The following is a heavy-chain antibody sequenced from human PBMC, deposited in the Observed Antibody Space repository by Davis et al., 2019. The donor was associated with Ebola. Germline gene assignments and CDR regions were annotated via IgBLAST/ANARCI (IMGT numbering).Heavy chain of an antibody. D-gene: IGHD6-19*01. Sequence: MPSETLSLTCTVSGASINTYYWSWVRQPPGKRLEWIGYIFHSGVADYNPSLKSRVTISVDTSKNQFSLKLSSVTAADTAVYYCARMRVAVAGFDYWGQGALVTVSS. CDR2: IFHSGVA. J-gene: IGHJ4*02. V-gene: IGHV4-59*01. CDR1: GASINTYY. CDR3: ARMRVAVAGFDY.